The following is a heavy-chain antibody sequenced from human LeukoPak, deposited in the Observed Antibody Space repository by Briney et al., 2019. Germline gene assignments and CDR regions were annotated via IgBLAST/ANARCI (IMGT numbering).Heavy chain of an antibody. Sequence: PGGSLRLSCAASGFTFSTYAMSWVRQAPGKGLDWVSVISGSGDSAYYADSLKGRFTISRDNSKNTLYLQMNSLRAEDTAVYYGEKDGAVTGTFRVFAYWGQGPLVTVSS. CDR1: GFTFSTYA. CDR3: EKDGAVTGTFRVFAY. D-gene: IGHD6-19*01. CDR2: ISGSGDSA. J-gene: IGHJ4*02. V-gene: IGHV3-23*01.